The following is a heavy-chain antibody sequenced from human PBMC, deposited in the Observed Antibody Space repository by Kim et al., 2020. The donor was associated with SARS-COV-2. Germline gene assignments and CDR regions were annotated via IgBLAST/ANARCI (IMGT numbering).Heavy chain of an antibody. D-gene: IGHD5-12*01. CDR2: IYYSGST. Sequence: SETLSLTCTVSGGSISSSSYYWGWIRQPPGKGLEWIGSIYYSGSTYYNPSLKSRVTISVDTSKNQFSLKLSSVTAADTAVYYCATERGYSGYGLGRGDAKSDYWGQGTLVTVSS. V-gene: IGHV4-39*01. CDR3: ATERGYSGYGLGRGDAKSDY. J-gene: IGHJ4*02. CDR1: GGSISSSSYY.